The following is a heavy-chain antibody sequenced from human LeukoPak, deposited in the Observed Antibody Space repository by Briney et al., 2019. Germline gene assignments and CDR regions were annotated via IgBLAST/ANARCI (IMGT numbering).Heavy chain of an antibody. D-gene: IGHD3-22*01. CDR2: ISGSGGST. V-gene: IGHV3-23*01. Sequence: PGGSLRLSCAASGFTFSSYAMSWVRQAPGKGLEWVSAISGSGGSTYYADSVKGRFTISRDNAKNSLYLQMNSLRAEDTALYYCAKAPNYYDSSGYSWGQGTLVTVSS. CDR1: GFTFSSYA. J-gene: IGHJ4*02. CDR3: AKAPNYYDSSGYS.